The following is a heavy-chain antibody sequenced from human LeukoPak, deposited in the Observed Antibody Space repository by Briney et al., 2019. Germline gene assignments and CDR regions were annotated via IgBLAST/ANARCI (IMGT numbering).Heavy chain of an antibody. CDR1: GGSISSYF. Sequence: SETLSLTCTVSGGSISSYFWSWIRQPPGQGLEWIGYIYYSGSTNYNPSLESRVTISVDTSKNQFSLKLSSVTAADTAMYYCARDRARFLEWLRSDAFDIWGQGTMVTVSS. V-gene: IGHV4-59*01. CDR3: ARDRARFLEWLRSDAFDI. CDR2: IYYSGST. J-gene: IGHJ3*02. D-gene: IGHD3-3*01.